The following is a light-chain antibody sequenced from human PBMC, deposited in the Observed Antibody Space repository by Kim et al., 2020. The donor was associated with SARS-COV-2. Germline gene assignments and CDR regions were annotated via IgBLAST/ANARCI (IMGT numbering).Light chain of an antibody. CDR1: QSVTGSS. CDR2: GAS. J-gene: IGKJ1*01. Sequence: EIVLTQSPGTLSLSPGERATLSCRASQSVTGSSLAWYQQKPGQAPRLLIYGASSRATGIPDRFSGSGSGTDFTLTISRLEPEDFAVYYCQQYGSSPGTFGQGTKVDIK. CDR3: QQYGSSPGT. V-gene: IGKV3-20*01.